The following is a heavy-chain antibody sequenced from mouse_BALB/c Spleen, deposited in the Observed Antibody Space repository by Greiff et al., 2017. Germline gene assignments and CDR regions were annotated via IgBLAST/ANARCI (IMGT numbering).Heavy chain of an antibody. Sequence: VQLQQSGAELVKPGASVKLSCTASGFNIKDTYMHWVKQRPEQGLEWIGRIDPANGNTKYDPKFQGKATITADTSSNTAYLQLSSLTSEDTAVYYCAYCGYDLPGAMDYWGQGTSVTVSS. J-gene: IGHJ4*01. CDR3: AYCGYDLPGAMDY. V-gene: IGHV14-3*02. CDR2: IDPANGNT. D-gene: IGHD2-2*01. CDR1: GFNIKDTY.